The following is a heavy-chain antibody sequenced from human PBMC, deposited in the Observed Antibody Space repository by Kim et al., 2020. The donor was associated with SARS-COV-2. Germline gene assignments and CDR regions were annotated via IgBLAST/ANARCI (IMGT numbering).Heavy chain of an antibody. CDR3: ARDPSRYCGGDCYSYYFDY. Sequence: GGSLRLSCAASGFTFSSYGMHWVRQAPGKGLEWVAVISYDGSNKYYADSVKGRFTISRDNSKNTLYLQMNSLRAEDTAVYYCARDPSRYCGGDCYSYYFDYWCQGTLVTVSS. CDR1: GFTFSSYG. J-gene: IGHJ4*02. D-gene: IGHD2-21*02. V-gene: IGHV3-33*05. CDR2: ISYDGSNK.